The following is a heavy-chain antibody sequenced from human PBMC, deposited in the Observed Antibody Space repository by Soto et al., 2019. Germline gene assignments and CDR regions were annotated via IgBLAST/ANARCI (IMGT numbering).Heavy chain of an antibody. CDR3: ARGRYCLTGRCFPNWFDS. V-gene: IGHV4-30-4*01. CDR2: IYKSATT. Sequence: QVQLLESGPGLVKPSQTLSLTCSVSGDSISNLDYFWAWIRQPPGQALEYIGYIYKSATTYYNPSFESRVDISVDTSKSQFSLNVTSVTAADTAGYFCARGRYCLTGRCFPNWFDSWGQGALVTVSS. J-gene: IGHJ5*01. CDR1: GDSISNLDYF. D-gene: IGHD7-27*01.